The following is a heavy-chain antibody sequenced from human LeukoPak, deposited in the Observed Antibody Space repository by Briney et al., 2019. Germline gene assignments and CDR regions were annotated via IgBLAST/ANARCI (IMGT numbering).Heavy chain of an antibody. D-gene: IGHD3-3*01. CDR3: GKDRSFWSGADPDF. J-gene: IGHJ4*01. V-gene: IGHV3-23*01. CDR2: ISGSGGSA. Sequence: PGGALKPPWSASGIPFSNYAMTWVRQAPGEGPDLVPGISGSGGSANYAASVLGRFTISRDNAKNTLHLQMNSLRADDTAVHYCGKDRSFWSGADPDFWGRGTLVTVSS. CDR1: GIPFSNYA.